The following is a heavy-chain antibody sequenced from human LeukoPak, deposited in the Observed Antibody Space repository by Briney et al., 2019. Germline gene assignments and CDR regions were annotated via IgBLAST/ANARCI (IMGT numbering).Heavy chain of an antibody. Sequence: PGGSLRLSCAASGFTFSSYAMSWVRQAPGKGLEWVANIKQDGSEKYYVDSVKGRFTISRDNAKNSLYLQMSSLRAEDTAVYYCARTYYYASGSYWPWGQGTLVTVSS. J-gene: IGHJ4*02. D-gene: IGHD3-10*01. CDR1: GFTFSSYA. CDR3: ARTYYYASGSYWP. CDR2: IKQDGSEK. V-gene: IGHV3-7*03.